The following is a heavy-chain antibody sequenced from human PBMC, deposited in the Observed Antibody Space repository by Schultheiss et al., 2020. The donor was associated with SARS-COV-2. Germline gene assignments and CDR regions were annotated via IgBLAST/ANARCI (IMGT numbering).Heavy chain of an antibody. CDR3: ARGSYDPSRMDV. V-gene: IGHV4-30-2*05. D-gene: IGHD3-10*01. CDR1: GGSISSGGYS. J-gene: IGHJ6*02. CDR2: IYHSGST. Sequence: SETLSLTCAVSGGSISSGGYSWSWIRQPPGKGLEWIGYIYHSGSTYYNPSLKSRVTISVDTSKNQFSLKLSSVTAADTAVYYCARGSYDPSRMDVWGQGTTVTVSS.